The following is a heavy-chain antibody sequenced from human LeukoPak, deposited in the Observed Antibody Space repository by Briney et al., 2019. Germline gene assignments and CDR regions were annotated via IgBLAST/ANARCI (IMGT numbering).Heavy chain of an antibody. Sequence: QTGGSLRPSCAASGFTFSSYAMSWVRQAPGKGLDWVSAISGSGGSTYYADSVKGRFTISRDNSKNTLYLQMNSLRAEDTAVYYCAKDHIVTTVVPPVGFDYWGQGTLVTVSS. CDR1: GFTFSSYA. CDR2: ISGSGGST. D-gene: IGHD4-23*01. CDR3: AKDHIVTTVVPPVGFDY. J-gene: IGHJ4*02. V-gene: IGHV3-23*01.